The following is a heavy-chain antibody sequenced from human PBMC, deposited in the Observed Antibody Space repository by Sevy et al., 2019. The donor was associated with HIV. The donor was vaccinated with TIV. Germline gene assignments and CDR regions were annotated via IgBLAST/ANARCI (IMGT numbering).Heavy chain of an antibody. CDR2: IIPMFGSA. V-gene: IGHV1-69*13. CDR3: AKSIGCYASFDP. CDR1: GGTFNNYA. J-gene: IGHJ5*02. Sequence: ASVKVSCKASGGTFNNYAVNWVRQAPGHGLEWMGGIIPMFGSANYVQKFQGRVTITADESTSTAYMEVSSRRSDDPAVNYCAKSIGCYASFDPWGQGTLFTSPQ. D-gene: IGHD6-19*01.